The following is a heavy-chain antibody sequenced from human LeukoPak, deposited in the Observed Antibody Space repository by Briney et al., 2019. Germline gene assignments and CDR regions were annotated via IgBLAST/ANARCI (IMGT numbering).Heavy chain of an antibody. CDR2: INHSGST. D-gene: IGHD3-10*01. CDR1: GGSFSGYY. CDR3: AGWRRSPRRWFRGQYAY. Sequence: PSETLSLSCAVYGGSFSGYYWSWIRHPPGKGLEWIGEINHSGSTNYNPSLKSRVTISVDTSKNQFSLKLSSVTAADTAVYYCAGWRRSPRRWFRGQYAYWGQGTLVTVSS. V-gene: IGHV4-34*01. J-gene: IGHJ4*02.